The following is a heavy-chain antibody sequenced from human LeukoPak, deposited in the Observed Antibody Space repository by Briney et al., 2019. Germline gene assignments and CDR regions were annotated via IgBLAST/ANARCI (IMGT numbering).Heavy chain of an antibody. J-gene: IGHJ4*02. CDR1: GYTFTSFG. CDR2: ISVYNGYTNI. CDR3: ARDELVFWLDTAMSFLFDY. D-gene: IGHD5-18*01. V-gene: IGHV1-18*01. Sequence: ASVKVSCKASGYTFTSFGISWVRQAPGQGLEWMGWISVYNGYTNINYAQRLQGRVTLTTDTSTSTAYMELRSLRSDDTAVYYCARDELVFWLDTAMSFLFDYWCQGTLVTVSS.